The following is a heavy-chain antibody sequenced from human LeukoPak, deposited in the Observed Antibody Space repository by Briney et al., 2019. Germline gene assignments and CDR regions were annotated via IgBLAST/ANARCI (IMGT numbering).Heavy chain of an antibody. CDR3: ARDDRRNIVGYAFDI. Sequence: PSETLSLTCAVYGGSFSGYYWSWIRQPPGKGLEWIGEINHSGSTNYNPSLKSRVTISVDTSKNQFSLKLSSVTAADTALYYCARDDRRNIVGYAFDIWGQGTVVTVSS. D-gene: IGHD5-12*01. CDR2: INHSGST. CDR1: GGSFSGYY. V-gene: IGHV4-34*01. J-gene: IGHJ3*02.